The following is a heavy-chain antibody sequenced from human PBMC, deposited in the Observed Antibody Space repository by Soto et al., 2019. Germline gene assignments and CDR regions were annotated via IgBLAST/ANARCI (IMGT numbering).Heavy chain of an antibody. CDR2: ISSSSSYI. CDR3: ARDAGSGYPDY. CDR1: GFTFSSYS. V-gene: IGHV3-21*01. Sequence: RRLSCAASGFTFSSYSMNWVRQAPGKGLEWVSSISSSSSYIYYADSVKGRFTISRDNAKNSLYLQMNSLRAEDTAVYYCARDAGSGYPDYWGQGTLVTVSS. D-gene: IGHD3-22*01. J-gene: IGHJ4*02.